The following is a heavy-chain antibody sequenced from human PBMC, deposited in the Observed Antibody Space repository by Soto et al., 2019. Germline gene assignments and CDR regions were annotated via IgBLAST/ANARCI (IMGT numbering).Heavy chain of an antibody. CDR1: GYTFTSYA. J-gene: IGHJ6*02. CDR2: INAGNGNT. CDR3: ARDQSFDRTYYYGIDV. Sequence: ASVKVSCKASGYTFTSYAMHWVRQAPGQRLEWMGWINAGNGNTKYSQKFQGRVTFTTDTSTSTAYMELSSLRSDDTAVYYCARDQSFDRTYYYGIDVWGQGITVTVS. V-gene: IGHV1-3*01. D-gene: IGHD2-8*01.